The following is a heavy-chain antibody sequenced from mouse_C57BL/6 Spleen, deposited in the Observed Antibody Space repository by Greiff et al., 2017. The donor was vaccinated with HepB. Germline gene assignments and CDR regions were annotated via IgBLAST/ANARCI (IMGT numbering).Heavy chain of an antibody. CDR3: ARKDGRDYGSSFFYYAMDY. CDR1: GYTFTSYW. CDR2: IDPSDSYT. Sequence: QVQLKQPGAELVMPGASVKLSCKASGYTFTSYWMHWVKQRPGQGLEWIGEIDPSDSYTNYNQKFKGKSTLTVDKSSSTAYMQLSSLTSEDSAVYYCARKDGRDYGSSFFYYAMDYWGQGTSVTVSS. J-gene: IGHJ4*01. V-gene: IGHV1-69*01. D-gene: IGHD1-1*01.